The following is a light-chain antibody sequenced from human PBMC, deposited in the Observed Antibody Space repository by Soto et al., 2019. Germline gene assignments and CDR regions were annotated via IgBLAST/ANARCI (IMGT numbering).Light chain of an antibody. CDR1: QTVRNNY. CDR3: QQYGSSGT. V-gene: IGKV3-20*01. J-gene: IGKJ1*01. CDR2: GAS. Sequence: EFVLTQSPATLSLSPGERATLSCRASQTVRNNYLAWYQQEPGQAPRLLIYGASNSATGIRDRFSGSGSGTDLTLSISRLEPEDFAVYYWQQYGSSGTFGQGTKVDIK.